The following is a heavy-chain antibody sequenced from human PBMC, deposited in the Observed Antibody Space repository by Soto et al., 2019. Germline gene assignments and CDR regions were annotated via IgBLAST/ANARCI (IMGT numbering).Heavy chain of an antibody. J-gene: IGHJ4*02. Sequence: GGSLRLSCAASGFTFSSYGMHWVRQAPGKGLEWVAVIWYDGSNKYYADSVKGRFTISRDNSKNTLYLQMNSLRAEDTAVYYCARAEYCGGDCYYFDYWGQGTLVTVSS. CDR3: ARAEYCGGDCYYFDY. CDR1: GFTFSSYG. CDR2: IWYDGSNK. V-gene: IGHV3-33*01. D-gene: IGHD2-21*02.